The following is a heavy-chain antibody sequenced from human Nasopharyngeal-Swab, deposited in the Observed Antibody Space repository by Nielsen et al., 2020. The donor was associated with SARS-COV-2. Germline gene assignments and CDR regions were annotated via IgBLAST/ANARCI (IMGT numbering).Heavy chain of an antibody. CDR3: AAGTTWAGDY. Sequence: GESLKISCAASGFPFRSYALSWVRQAPGKGLEWVSAISGSGGSTYYADSVKGRFTISRDNSKNTLYLQMNSLRAEDTAVYYCAAGTTWAGDYWGQGTLVTVSS. J-gene: IGHJ4*02. V-gene: IGHV3-23*01. CDR1: GFPFRSYA. CDR2: ISGSGGST. D-gene: IGHD1-1*01.